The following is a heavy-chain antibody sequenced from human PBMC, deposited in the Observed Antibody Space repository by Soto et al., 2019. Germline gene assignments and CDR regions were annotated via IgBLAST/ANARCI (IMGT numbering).Heavy chain of an antibody. J-gene: IGHJ4*02. CDR2: IDPRSGAS. CDR1: GYPFTDLY. D-gene: IGHD3-10*01. Sequence: ASVKVSCKXSGYPFTDLYIHWVRQAPGLGLEWMGWIDPRSGASRKTQRFQGRFTMTRDTSTNTVYMELSSLRSDDTAVYFCARGNYGPLDYWGQGTLVTVSS. V-gene: IGHV1-2*02. CDR3: ARGNYGPLDY.